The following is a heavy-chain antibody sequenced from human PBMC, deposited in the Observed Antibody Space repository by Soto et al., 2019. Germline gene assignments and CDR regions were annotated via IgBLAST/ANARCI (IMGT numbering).Heavy chain of an antibody. CDR3: ARISGRFGASHFDF. D-gene: IGHD3-10*01. V-gene: IGHV2-26*01. CDR1: GFSLTNVQKG. Sequence: QVTLKESGPVLVQATETLTLTCNVSGFSLTNVQKGVAWIRQPPGKALEWLAHILSDVEQSYKSSLKKRLTIYQDTSKRQVVLVMTNVEPVDTATYYCARISGRFGASHFDFWGQGSSVIVSS. CDR2: ILSDVEQ. J-gene: IGHJ4*02.